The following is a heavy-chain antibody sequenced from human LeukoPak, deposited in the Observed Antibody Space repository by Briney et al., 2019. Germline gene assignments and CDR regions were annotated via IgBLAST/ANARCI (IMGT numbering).Heavy chain of an antibody. J-gene: IGHJ4*02. Sequence: SETLSLTCIVSGRSISNSSYYWGWIRQPPGRGLEWIGSIYYSGSAYYNPSLKSRVTISVDTSKNQFSLKLTSVTAADTAVYYCARHWVVTPNYWGQGTLVTVSS. D-gene: IGHD4-23*01. CDR2: IYYSGSA. CDR3: ARHWVVTPNY. V-gene: IGHV4-39*01. CDR1: GRSISNSSYY.